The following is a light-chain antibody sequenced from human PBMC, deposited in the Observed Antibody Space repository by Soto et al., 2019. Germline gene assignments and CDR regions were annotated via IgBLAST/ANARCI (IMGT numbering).Light chain of an antibody. J-gene: IGKJ1*01. V-gene: IGKV3-20*01. CDR2: DVS. Sequence: ESVLTQSPGTLSLSPGERATLSCRSSQSVSSSYLAWYQQKPGQAPRLLIYDVSSSATGIPDRFSGSGSGTDFTLTISRLEPEDFAVYYCQQYGSSPTFGQGTKVEIK. CDR1: QSVSSSY. CDR3: QQYGSSPT.